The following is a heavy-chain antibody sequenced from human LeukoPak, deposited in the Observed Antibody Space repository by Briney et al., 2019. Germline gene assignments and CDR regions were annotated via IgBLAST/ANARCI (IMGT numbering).Heavy chain of an antibody. CDR1: GYTFTGYY. V-gene: IGHV1-2*02. J-gene: IGHJ3*02. CDR3: ARIAEAVDDAFDI. D-gene: IGHD6-19*01. Sequence: GASVKVSCKASGYTFTGYYMHWVRQAPGRGLEWMGWINPNSGGTNYAQKFQGRVTMTRDTSISTAYMELSRLRSDDTAVYYCARIAEAVDDAFDIWGQGTMVTVSS. CDR2: INPNSGGT.